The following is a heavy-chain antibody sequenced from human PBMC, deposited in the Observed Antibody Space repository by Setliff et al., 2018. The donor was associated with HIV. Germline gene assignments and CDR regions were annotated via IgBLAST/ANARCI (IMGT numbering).Heavy chain of an antibody. CDR3: ARDRALRLSDSHSFYYFDY. CDR2: VSYTGST. D-gene: IGHD2-15*01. CDR1: GYSITDGYR. V-gene: IGHV4-38-2*02. J-gene: IGHJ4*02. Sequence: SETLSLTCSVSGYSITDGYRWGWIRQSTTRGLTWLGSVSYTGSTYYNPSLSSRLTISMDTSKNEFSLKLTSPTAADTAIYYCARDRALRLSDSHSFYYFDYWGQGSQVTVSS.